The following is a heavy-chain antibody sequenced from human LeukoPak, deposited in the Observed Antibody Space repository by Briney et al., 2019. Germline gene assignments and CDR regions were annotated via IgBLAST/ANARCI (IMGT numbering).Heavy chain of an antibody. J-gene: IGHJ6*02. Sequence: PGGSLRLSCAASGFTFSSYSMNWVRQAPGKGLEWVSSISSSSSYIYYAESVKGRFTISRDNAKNSLYLQMNSLRAEDTAVYYCARGNGVPHNYYYGMDVWGQGTTVTVSS. CDR3: ARGNGVPHNYYYGMDV. D-gene: IGHD4-23*01. CDR1: GFTFSSYS. V-gene: IGHV3-21*01. CDR2: ISSSSSYI.